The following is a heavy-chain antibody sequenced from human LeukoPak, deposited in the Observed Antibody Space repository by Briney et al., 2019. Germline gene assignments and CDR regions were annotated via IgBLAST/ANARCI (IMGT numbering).Heavy chain of an antibody. CDR1: GGSFSGYY. D-gene: IGHD3-10*01. Sequence: PSETLSLTCAVYGGSFSGYYWSWIRQPPGKGLEWIGEINHSGSTNYNPSLKSRVTISVDTSKNQFSLKLSSVTAADTAVYYCARGGVRGVIIKNWFDPWGQGTLVTVSS. CDR2: INHSGST. J-gene: IGHJ5*02. V-gene: IGHV4-34*01. CDR3: ARGGVRGVIIKNWFDP.